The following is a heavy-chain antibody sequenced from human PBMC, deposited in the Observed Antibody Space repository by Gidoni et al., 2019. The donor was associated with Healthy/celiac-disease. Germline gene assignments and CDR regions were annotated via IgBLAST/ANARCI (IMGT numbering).Heavy chain of an antibody. V-gene: IGHV3-23*01. CDR2: ISGSGGST. D-gene: IGHD2-21*01. CDR3: ARSPEEVIKDNYFDY. CDR1: GFTFSGYA. Sequence: EVQLSESGGGLVQPGGSLRLSCEPPGFTFSGYAMNWVRQAPGKGLEWVSGISGSGGSTYYADSVKGRFTISRDNSENTLYLQMNSLRAEDTAVYYCARSPEEVIKDNYFDYWGQGTLVTVSS. J-gene: IGHJ4*02.